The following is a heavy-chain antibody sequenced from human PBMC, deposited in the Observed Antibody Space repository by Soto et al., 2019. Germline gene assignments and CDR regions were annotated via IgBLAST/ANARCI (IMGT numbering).Heavy chain of an antibody. J-gene: IGHJ4*02. CDR2: THHSGST. Sequence: PSETLSLTCTFSGGSFSGYYWNWIRQSPWKGLEWVGETHHSGSTNYNPSLKGRATISLDMSKNQLSLKLSSVTAADTAIYYCARGEAHRNYPARWGRGSLVTGSS. CDR1: GGSFSGYY. CDR3: ARGEAHRNYPAR. D-gene: IGHD4-4*01. V-gene: IGHV4-34*01.